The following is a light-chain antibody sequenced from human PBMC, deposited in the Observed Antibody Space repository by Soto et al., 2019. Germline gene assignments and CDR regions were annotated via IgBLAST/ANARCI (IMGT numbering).Light chain of an antibody. V-gene: IGKV1-5*03. Sequence: DIQMTQSPSTLSASVGDRVTITCRARQSISSWLAWYQQKPGKAPNLVIYKASSLETGVPSRFSGSGSGTEFTLTISSLQPDDFATYYCQQYHSYPVTLGQGTRLEIQ. CDR3: QQYHSYPVT. J-gene: IGKJ5*01. CDR1: QSISSW. CDR2: KAS.